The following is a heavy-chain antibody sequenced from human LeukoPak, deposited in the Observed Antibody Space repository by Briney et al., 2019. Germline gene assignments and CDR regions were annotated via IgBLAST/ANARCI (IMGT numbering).Heavy chain of an antibody. Sequence: ASVNVSCKASGYTFTGYYMHWVRQAPGHGLEWMGRINPNSCGTNYAQKCNGRVTMTRDTSISTAYMVLSRLRSDVTAVYYCARGTAYYYYGMDVWGEGTTVTVSS. V-gene: IGHV1-2*06. CDR1: GYTFTGYY. D-gene: IGHD1-1*01. CDR3: ARGTAYYYYGMDV. J-gene: IGHJ6*04. CDR2: INPNSCGT.